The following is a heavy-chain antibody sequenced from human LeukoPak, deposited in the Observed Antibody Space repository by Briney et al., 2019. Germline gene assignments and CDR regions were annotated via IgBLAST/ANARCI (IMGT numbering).Heavy chain of an antibody. Sequence: GASVKVSCKVSGYTLTELSMHWVRQAPGKGLEWRGGFDPEDGETIYAQKFQGRVTMTEDTSTDTAYMELSSLRSEDTAVYYCASPASLTAAAGADYWGQGTLVTVSS. J-gene: IGHJ4*02. CDR3: ASPASLTAAAGADY. D-gene: IGHD6-13*01. CDR1: GYTLTELS. V-gene: IGHV1-24*01. CDR2: FDPEDGET.